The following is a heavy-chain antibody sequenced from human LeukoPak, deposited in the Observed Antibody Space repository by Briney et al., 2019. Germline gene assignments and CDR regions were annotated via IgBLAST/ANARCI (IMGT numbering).Heavy chain of an antibody. Sequence: AGGSLRLSCAASGFTFSTYAMSWVRQAPGKGLEWVSAISDTTYYADSVKGRFTISRDNSKNTLYLHMSSLRTEDSAVYYCAKDGRDGYLDYWGQGTLVTVSS. J-gene: IGHJ4*02. CDR2: ISDTT. D-gene: IGHD5-24*01. V-gene: IGHV3-23*01. CDR3: AKDGRDGYLDY. CDR1: GFTFSTYA.